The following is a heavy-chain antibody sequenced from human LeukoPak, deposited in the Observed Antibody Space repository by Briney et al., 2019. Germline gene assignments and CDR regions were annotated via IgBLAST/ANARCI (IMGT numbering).Heavy chain of an antibody. CDR1: GFTFSSYS. Sequence: GGSLRLSCAASGFTFSSYSMNWVRQGPGKGLEWVPYISSSSSTIYYADSVKGRFTISRDNAKNSLYLQMNSLRAEDTAVYYCASSARYYDFWSGSGHKSDAFDIWGQGTMVTVSS. CDR3: ASSARYYDFWSGSGHKSDAFDI. CDR2: ISSSSSTI. D-gene: IGHD3-3*01. V-gene: IGHV3-48*01. J-gene: IGHJ3*02.